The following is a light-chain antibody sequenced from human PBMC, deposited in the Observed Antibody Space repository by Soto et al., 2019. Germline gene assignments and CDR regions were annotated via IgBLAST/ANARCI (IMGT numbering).Light chain of an antibody. CDR2: DAS. CDR3: QQYGSSPT. V-gene: IGKV3-20*01. CDR1: QNVNNY. J-gene: IGKJ1*01. Sequence: EIVLTQSPATLSLSPGERATLSCRASQNVNNYLAWYQQKPGQAPRLLIYDASNRATGIPARFSGSGSGTDFTLTISRLEPEDFAVYYCQQYGSSPTFGQGTKVEIK.